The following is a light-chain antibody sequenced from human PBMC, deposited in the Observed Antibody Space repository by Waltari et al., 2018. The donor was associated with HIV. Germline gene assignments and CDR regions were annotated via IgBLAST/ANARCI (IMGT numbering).Light chain of an antibody. V-gene: IGLV1-44*01. CDR3: ATWDDSLNGPL. CDR2: ANN. Sequence: QSVLTQPPSASGTPGQRVTISCSGISSNIGSNDVSWYQQFPGTAPKFLMSANNQPPSGVPDRVSASKSGTSASLAISGLHSEDEADYYCATWDDSLNGPLFGGGTKLTVL. CDR1: SSNIGSND. J-gene: IGLJ2*01.